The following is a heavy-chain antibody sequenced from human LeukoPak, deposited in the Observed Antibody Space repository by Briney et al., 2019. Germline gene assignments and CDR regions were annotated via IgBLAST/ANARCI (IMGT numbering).Heavy chain of an antibody. D-gene: IGHD4-11*01. CDR3: ARERVSSSTWYSTYYYFFYMDF. CDR1: DDSITMYY. Sequence: PSETLSLTCTVSDDSITMYYWTWIRQPPGKGLEWIGYVDHTGTTQFNPSLNGRVSISRDTSKNFFSLRLRSVTAADTAVYFCARERVSSSTWYSTYYYFFYMDFWGKGTTVTVSS. J-gene: IGHJ6*03. V-gene: IGHV4-59*01. CDR2: VDHTGTT.